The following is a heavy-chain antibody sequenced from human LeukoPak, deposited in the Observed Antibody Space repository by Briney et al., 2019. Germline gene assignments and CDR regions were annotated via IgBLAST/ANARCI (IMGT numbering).Heavy chain of an antibody. CDR3: ARHEYSGSYYGLSWFDP. CDR2: IYYSGST. CDR1: GGSISSSGYY. V-gene: IGHV4-39*01. J-gene: IGHJ5*02. Sequence: SETLSLTCTVSGGSISSSGYYWGWIRQPPGKGLEWIASIYYSGSTYYNPSLKSRVTISVDTSKNQPSLKRSSLTAADTAVYYCARHEYSGSYYGLSWFDPWGQGTLVTVSS. D-gene: IGHD1-26*01.